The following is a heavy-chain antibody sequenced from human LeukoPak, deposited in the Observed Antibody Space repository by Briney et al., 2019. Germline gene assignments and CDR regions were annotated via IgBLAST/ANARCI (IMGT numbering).Heavy chain of an antibody. D-gene: IGHD2-21*02. J-gene: IGHJ5*02. Sequence: ASVKVSCKASGYTFTNYGIYWVRQAPGQGLEWMAWISAYNGNTNYAQKLQGRVTVTTDTSTSTAYMELRSLRSEDTAVYYCARACGGDCYLENWFDPWGQGTLVTVSS. CDR3: ARACGGDCYLENWFDP. CDR1: GYTFTNYG. V-gene: IGHV1-18*01. CDR2: ISAYNGNT.